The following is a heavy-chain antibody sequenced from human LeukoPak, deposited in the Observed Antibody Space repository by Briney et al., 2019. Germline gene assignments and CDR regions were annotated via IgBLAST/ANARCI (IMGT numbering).Heavy chain of an antibody. CDR3: AKSFSPGSLDWFDP. J-gene: IGHJ5*02. CDR2: ILYDGSNE. V-gene: IGHV3-30*02. Sequence: GGSLRLSCAPSGFTFSSYGMYWVRQAPGKGLEWVAFILYDGSNEYYADSVKGRFTISRDNSKNTLYLQMNSLRVEDTAVYYCAKSFSPGSLDWFDPWGQGTLVTVSS. CDR1: GFTFSSYG. D-gene: IGHD3-10*01.